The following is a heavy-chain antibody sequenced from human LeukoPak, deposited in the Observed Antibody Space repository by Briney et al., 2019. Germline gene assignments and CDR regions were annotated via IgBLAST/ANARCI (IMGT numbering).Heavy chain of an antibody. V-gene: IGHV3-9*01. CDR3: AKDEQLGLDY. D-gene: IGHD6-6*01. Sequence: GRSLRLSCAASGFTFNDYAMHWVRQAPGKGLEWVSGIIWNSGNIGYADSVKGRFTISRDNAKNSLYLQMNSLRAEDTAVYYCAKDEQLGLDYWGQGTLVTVSS. CDR1: GFTFNDYA. J-gene: IGHJ4*02. CDR2: IIWNSGNI.